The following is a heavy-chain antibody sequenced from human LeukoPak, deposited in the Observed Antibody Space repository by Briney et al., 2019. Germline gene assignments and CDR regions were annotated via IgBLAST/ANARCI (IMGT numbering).Heavy chain of an antibody. CDR2: ISSSSSYI. Sequence: GGSLRLSCAASGFTFSSYSMNWVRQAPGKGLEWVSSISSSSSYIYYADSVKGRFTISRDNAKNSLYLQMNSLRAEDTAVYYCATSEQLVGAPHDYWGQGTLVTVSS. V-gene: IGHV3-21*04. J-gene: IGHJ4*02. CDR3: ATSEQLVGAPHDY. CDR1: GFTFSSYS. D-gene: IGHD6-6*01.